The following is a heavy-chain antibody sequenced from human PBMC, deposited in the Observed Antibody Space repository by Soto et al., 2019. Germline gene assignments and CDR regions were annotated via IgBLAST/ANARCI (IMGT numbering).Heavy chain of an antibody. CDR3: AREVGADRRFDY. D-gene: IGHD3-10*01. CDR1: GGSISSYY. V-gene: IGHV4-59*01. Sequence: SETLSLTCTVSGGSISSYYWSWIRQPPGKGLEWIGYIYYSGSTNYNPSLKSRVTISVDTSKNQFSLKLSSVTAADTAVYYCAREVGADRRFDYWGQGTLVTVSS. CDR2: IYYSGST. J-gene: IGHJ4*02.